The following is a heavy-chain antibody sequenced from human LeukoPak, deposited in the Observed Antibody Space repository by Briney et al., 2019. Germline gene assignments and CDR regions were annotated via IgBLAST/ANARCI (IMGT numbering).Heavy chain of an antibody. CDR3: ARGPEQQLIKWYYFDY. Sequence: SVKVSCKASGGTFSSYAISWVRQAPGQGLEWMGGIIPIFGTANYAQKFQGWVTMTRDTSISTAYMELSRLRSDDTAVYYCARGPEQQLIKWYYFDYWGQGTLVTVSS. V-gene: IGHV1-69*05. CDR1: GGTFSSYA. J-gene: IGHJ4*02. D-gene: IGHD6-13*01. CDR2: IIPIFGTA.